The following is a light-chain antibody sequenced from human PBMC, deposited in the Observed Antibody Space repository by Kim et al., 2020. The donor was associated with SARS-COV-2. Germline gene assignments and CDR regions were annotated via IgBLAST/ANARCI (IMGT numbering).Light chain of an antibody. V-gene: IGKV1-39*01. CDR2: EAS. CDR1: QSIYNY. Sequence: DIQMTQSPSSLSASVGDRVTITCRASQSIYNYVTWYQQKPGKAPNLLIYEASTLESGVPSRFSSSGSGTDFTLTITSLQPEDFATYYCQQTYSTSITFGQGTRLDIK. J-gene: IGKJ5*01. CDR3: QQTYSTSIT.